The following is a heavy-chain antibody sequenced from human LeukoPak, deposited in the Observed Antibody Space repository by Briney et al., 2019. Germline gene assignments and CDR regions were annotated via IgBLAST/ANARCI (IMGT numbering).Heavy chain of an antibody. CDR3: AKMIVVLITPHDAFDI. Sequence: GGSLRLSCAASGFTFSSYGMHWVRQAPGKGLEWVAFIRYDGSNKYYADSVKGRFTISRDNSKNTLYLQMNSLRAEDTAVYYCAKMIVVLITPHDAFDIWGQGTMVTVSS. D-gene: IGHD3-22*01. J-gene: IGHJ3*02. CDR2: IRYDGSNK. CDR1: GFTFSSYG. V-gene: IGHV3-30*02.